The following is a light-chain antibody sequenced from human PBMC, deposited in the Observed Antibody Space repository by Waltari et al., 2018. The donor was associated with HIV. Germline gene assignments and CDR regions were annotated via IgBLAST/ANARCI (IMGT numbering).Light chain of an antibody. V-gene: IGKV4-1*01. J-gene: IGKJ1*01. CDR1: KSVLYSSKNKNY. CDR3: QQYYGTPPT. CDR2: WAS. Sequence: DIVMTQSPDSLAVSLGERATVHCKSSKSVLYSSKNKNYLAWDQQKPGQPPKLLIYWASTRESGVPDRFSGSGSGTDFTLTISSLQAEDVAVYYCQQYYGTPPTFGQGTKVEIK.